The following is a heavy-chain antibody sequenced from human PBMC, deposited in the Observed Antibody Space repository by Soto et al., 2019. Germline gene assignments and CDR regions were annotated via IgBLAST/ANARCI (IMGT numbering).Heavy chain of an antibody. CDR1: GFTVSSNY. CDR2: IYSGGST. D-gene: IGHD4-17*01. V-gene: IGHV3-66*01. J-gene: IGHJ6*02. Sequence: HPGGSLRLSCAASGFTVSSNYMSWVRQAPGKGLEWVSVIYSGGSTYYADSVKGRFTISRDNSKNTLYLQMNSLRAEDTAVYYCAREDYGGYPGGYYYYYGMDVWGQGTTVTVSS. CDR3: AREDYGGYPGGYYYYYGMDV.